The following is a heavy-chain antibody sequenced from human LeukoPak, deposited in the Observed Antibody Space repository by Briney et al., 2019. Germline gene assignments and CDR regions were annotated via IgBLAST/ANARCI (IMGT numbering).Heavy chain of an antibody. CDR1: GYTFTGYY. CDR3: ARDFYGSGSYLPFDY. V-gene: IGHV1-2*02. J-gene: IGHJ4*02. Sequence: GASVKVSCTASGYTFTGYYMHWVRQAPGQGLEWMGWINPNSGGTNYAQKFQGRVTMTRDTSISTAYMELSRLRSDDTAVYYCARDFYGSGSYLPFDYWGQGTLVTVSS. D-gene: IGHD3-10*01. CDR2: INPNSGGT.